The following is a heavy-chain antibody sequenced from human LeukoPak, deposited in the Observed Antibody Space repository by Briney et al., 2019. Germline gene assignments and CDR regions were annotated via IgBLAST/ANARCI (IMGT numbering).Heavy chain of an antibody. V-gene: IGHV1-46*01. Sequence: ASVKVSCKASGYTFTSYYMHWVRQAPGQGLEWMGIINPSGGSTSYAQKFQGRVTMTRDTTTSTVYMELSSLRSEDTAVYYCARTEDPYYYDSSGSPRDDAFDIWGQGTMVTVSS. CDR2: INPSGGST. D-gene: IGHD3-22*01. CDR3: ARTEDPYYYDSSGSPRDDAFDI. CDR1: GYTFTSYY. J-gene: IGHJ3*02.